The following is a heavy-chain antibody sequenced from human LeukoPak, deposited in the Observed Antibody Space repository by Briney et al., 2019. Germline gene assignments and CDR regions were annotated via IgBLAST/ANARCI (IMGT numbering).Heavy chain of an antibody. J-gene: IGHJ6*02. CDR2: ISAYKGNT. V-gene: IGHV1-18*01. CDR3: ARDLPGAAVEGTTRGIDV. CDR1: GYIFTSRG. D-gene: IGHD6-19*01. Sequence: ASVKVSCKASGYIFTSRGITWVRQAPGQGLEWRGWISAYKGNTNYAQNVQGRVTVTRDTSTSTAYMELRSLRSDDPAVYFCARDLPGAAVEGTTRGIDVWGQGTTVTVSS.